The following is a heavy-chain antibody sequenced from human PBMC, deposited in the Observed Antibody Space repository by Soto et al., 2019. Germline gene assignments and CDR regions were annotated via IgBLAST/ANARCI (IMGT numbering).Heavy chain of an antibody. Sequence: VGSLRLSCAASGFTFSSFAMSWFRQAPGQGLDWVSAISGSGGSTYSADSVKGRFTISRDNSKNTLYLQMSSLRAEDTAVYYWARWFSAGKGSPPVVWCPRSLVSVSS. CDR2: ISGSGGST. CDR1: GFTFSSFA. V-gene: IGHV3-23*01. J-gene: IGHJ4*02. CDR3: ARWFSAGKGSPPVV. D-gene: IGHD3-10*01.